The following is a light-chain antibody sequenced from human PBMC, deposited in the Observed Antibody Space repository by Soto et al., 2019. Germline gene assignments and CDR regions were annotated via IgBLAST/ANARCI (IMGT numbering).Light chain of an antibody. CDR3: QQLNSYPLT. CDR2: GAS. V-gene: IGKV1-9*01. CDR1: KGIGGS. Sequence: IQLTQSPSSLSASVGDSVTITCRASKGIGGSFAWYQQKPGKVPKVLIYGASTLQSGVPSRFSGSGSGTDFTLTISSLQPDDFATYYCQQLNSYPLTFGGGTKVDIK. J-gene: IGKJ4*01.